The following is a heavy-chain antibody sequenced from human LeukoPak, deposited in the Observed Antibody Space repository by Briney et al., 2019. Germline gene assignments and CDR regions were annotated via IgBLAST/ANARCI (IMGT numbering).Heavy chain of an antibody. Sequence: GGSLRLSCAASGFTFSSYALSWVRQAPGKGLEWVSAISGSGGSTYYADSVKGRFTISRDNSKNTLYLQMNSLRAEDTAVYYCAMISSTSFYYYGMDVWGQGTTVTVSS. CDR3: AMISSTSFYYYGMDV. J-gene: IGHJ6*02. CDR1: GFTFSSYA. D-gene: IGHD2-2*01. CDR2: ISGSGGST. V-gene: IGHV3-23*01.